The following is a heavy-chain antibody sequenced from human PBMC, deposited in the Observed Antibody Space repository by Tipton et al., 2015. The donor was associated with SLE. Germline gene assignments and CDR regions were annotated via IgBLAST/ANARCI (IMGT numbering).Heavy chain of an antibody. Sequence: TLSLTCTVSGGSISSGDYYWSWIRQPPGKGLEWIGYIYYSGSTNYNPSLKSRVTISVDTSKNQFSLKLSSVTAADTAVYYCATRRPLTARLDYWGQGTLVTVSS. D-gene: IGHD6-6*01. CDR3: ATRRPLTARLDY. CDR1: GGSISSGDYY. V-gene: IGHV4-61*08. J-gene: IGHJ4*02. CDR2: IYYSGST.